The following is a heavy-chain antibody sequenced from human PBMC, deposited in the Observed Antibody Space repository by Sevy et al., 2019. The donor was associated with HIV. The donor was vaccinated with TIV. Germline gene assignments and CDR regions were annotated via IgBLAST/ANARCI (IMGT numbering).Heavy chain of an antibody. V-gene: IGHV3-30*18. CDR2: ILYDGSNE. CDR1: GFTFNGYG. J-gene: IGHJ4*02. CDR3: AKGLHYGSGSYYGGTDY. D-gene: IGHD3-10*01. Sequence: GGSLRLSCAASGFTFNGYGMHWVRQAPGKGLEWVAVILYDGSNEYYADSVKGGFTSSRDNSKNTVYLQMNRLRTEDTAVYYCAKGLHYGSGSYYGGTDYWGQGTLVTVSS.